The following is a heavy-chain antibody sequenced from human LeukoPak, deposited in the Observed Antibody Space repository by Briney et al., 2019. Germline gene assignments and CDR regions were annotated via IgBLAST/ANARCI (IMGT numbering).Heavy chain of an antibody. Sequence: SETLSLTCTVSGVSISSYYWIWIRQPPGKRLEGMGDIYYSGSTNYNPSLKSRVTISVDTSKNQFSLHLRSVTAADTAVYYCARSKGIAAPGHSNFKFAYWGQGTLVTVSS. CDR1: GVSISSYY. D-gene: IGHD6-13*01. CDR3: ARSKGIAAPGHSNFKFAY. V-gene: IGHV4-59*08. CDR2: IYYSGST. J-gene: IGHJ4*02.